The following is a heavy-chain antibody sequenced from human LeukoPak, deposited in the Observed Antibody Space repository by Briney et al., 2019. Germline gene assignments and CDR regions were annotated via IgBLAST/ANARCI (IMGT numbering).Heavy chain of an antibody. D-gene: IGHD3-22*01. Sequence: GGSLRLSCAASGFTFTSYEMNWVRQAPGKGLEWGSYISSSGSIIYYADSVKGRFTISRDNGKNSLYLQMNSLRAEDTAVYYCTRDRYYYDSSGHPYYFDYWGQGALVTVSS. CDR2: ISSSGSII. V-gene: IGHV3-48*03. CDR3: TRDRYYYDSSGHPYYFDY. CDR1: GFTFTSYE. J-gene: IGHJ4*02.